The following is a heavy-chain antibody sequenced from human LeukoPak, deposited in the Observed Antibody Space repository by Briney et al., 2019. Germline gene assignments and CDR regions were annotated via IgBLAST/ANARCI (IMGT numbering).Heavy chain of an antibody. Sequence: PSETLSLTCAVYGGSFSGYYWSWIRQPPGKGLEWIGEINHSGSTNYNPSLKSRVTISVDTSKNQFSLKLSSVTAADTAVYYCWAVPAAIYYYGMDVWGQGTTVTVSS. V-gene: IGHV4-34*01. CDR1: GGSFSGYY. CDR2: INHSGST. J-gene: IGHJ6*02. CDR3: WAVPAAIYYYGMDV. D-gene: IGHD2-2*01.